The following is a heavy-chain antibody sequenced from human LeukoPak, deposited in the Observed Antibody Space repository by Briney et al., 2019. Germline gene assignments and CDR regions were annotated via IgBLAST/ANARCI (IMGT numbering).Heavy chain of an antibody. CDR2: IYPGDSDT. Sequence: GESLQISCKGSGYSFTSYWIGWVRQMPGKGLEWMGIIYPGDSDTRYSPSFQGQVTISADKSISTAYLQWSSLKASDTAMYYCARQGVYYYDSSGPDYWGQGTLVTVSS. CDR3: ARQGVYYYDSSGPDY. J-gene: IGHJ4*02. D-gene: IGHD3-22*01. V-gene: IGHV5-51*01. CDR1: GYSFTSYW.